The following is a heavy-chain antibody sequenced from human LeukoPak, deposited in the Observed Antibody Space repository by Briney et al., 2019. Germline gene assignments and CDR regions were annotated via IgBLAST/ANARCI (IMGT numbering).Heavy chain of an antibody. CDR3: AKDYSSSSVFDS. V-gene: IGHV3-23*01. Sequence: GVLRLSCAASGFTFSSYSMNWVRQAPGKGLEWVSGISGRGGSTFYADSVKGRFTISRDNSKNTLFLQMNSLRAEDTALYYCAKDYSSSSVFDSWGQGTLVTVSS. CDR2: ISGRGGST. CDR1: GFTFSSYS. J-gene: IGHJ4*02. D-gene: IGHD6-6*01.